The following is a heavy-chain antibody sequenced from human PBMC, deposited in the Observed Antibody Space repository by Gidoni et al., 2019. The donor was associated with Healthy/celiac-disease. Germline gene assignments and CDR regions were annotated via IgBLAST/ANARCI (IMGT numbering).Heavy chain of an antibody. V-gene: IGHV3-66*01. CDR3: ARKHSRSYYYYGMDV. Sequence: EVQLVASGGGLVQPGGSLRLSCAASGCTVSSNYMSGVRQAPGKGLEWVSVIYSGGSTYYADSVKGRFTISRDNSKNTLYLQMNSLRAEDTAVYYCARKHSRSYYYYGMDVWGQGTTVTVSS. D-gene: IGHD6-13*01. CDR2: IYSGGST. CDR1: GCTVSSNY. J-gene: IGHJ6*02.